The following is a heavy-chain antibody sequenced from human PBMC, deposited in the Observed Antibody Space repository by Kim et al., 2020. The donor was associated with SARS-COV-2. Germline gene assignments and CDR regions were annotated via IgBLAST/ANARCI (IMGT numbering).Heavy chain of an antibody. CDR2: IYYSGST. Sequence: SETLSLTCTVSGGSINSYYWSWIRQPPGKGLEWIGYIYYSGSTNYNPSLKSRVTISVDTSKNQFSLKLSSVTAADTAVYYCARHPGDYWGQGTLVTVSS. V-gene: IGHV4-59*08. J-gene: IGHJ4*02. CDR1: GGSINSYY. CDR3: ARHPGDY.